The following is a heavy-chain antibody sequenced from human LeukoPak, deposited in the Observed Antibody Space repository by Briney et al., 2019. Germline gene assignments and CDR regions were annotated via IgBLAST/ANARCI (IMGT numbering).Heavy chain of an antibody. CDR2: INPSGGST. CDR1: GYTFTSYY. J-gene: IGHJ6*03. CDR3: AREVVAAPYYYYMDV. Sequence: ASVKVSCKASGYTFTSYYMHWVRQAPGQGLEWMGIINPSGGSTSYAQKFQGRVTMTRDMSTSTVYMELSSLRSEDTAVYYCAREVVAAPYYYYMDVWGKGTTVTISS. V-gene: IGHV1-46*01. D-gene: IGHD2-15*01.